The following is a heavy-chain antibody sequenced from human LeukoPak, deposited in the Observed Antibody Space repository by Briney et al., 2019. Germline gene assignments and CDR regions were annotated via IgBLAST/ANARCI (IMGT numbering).Heavy chain of an antibody. V-gene: IGHV4-39*01. J-gene: IGHJ5*02. D-gene: IGHD2-15*01. CDR3: ASQLVANWFDP. Sequence: SETLSLTCTGSGGSISSSSYYWGWIRQPPGKGLEWIGSIYYSGSTYYNPYLKSRVTISVDTSKNQFSLKLSSVTAADTAVYYCASQLVANWFDPWGQGTLVTVSS. CDR1: GGSISSSSYY. CDR2: IYYSGST.